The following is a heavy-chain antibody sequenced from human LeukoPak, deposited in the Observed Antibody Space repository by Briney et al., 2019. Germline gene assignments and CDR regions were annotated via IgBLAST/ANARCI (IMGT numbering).Heavy chain of an antibody. CDR1: GFTFSSYS. V-gene: IGHV3-48*01. Sequence: GGSLRLSCAAPGFTFSSYSMNWVRQAPGMGLDWVSYISRSSSTTYYADSVKGRFTISRDNAKNSLYLQMNSLRADDAAVYYCARDIMGGVTTGNYMDVWGKGTTVTVSS. J-gene: IGHJ6*03. D-gene: IGHD4-11*01. CDR2: ISRSSSTT. CDR3: ARDIMGGVTTGNYMDV.